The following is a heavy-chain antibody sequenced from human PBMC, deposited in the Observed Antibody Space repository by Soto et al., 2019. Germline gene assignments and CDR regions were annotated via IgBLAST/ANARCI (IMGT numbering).Heavy chain of an antibody. CDR3: ARAGRIVVAGILGY. CDR1: GYRFTDYY. J-gene: IGHJ4*02. CDR2: INPNSGGT. D-gene: IGHD6-19*01. Sequence: QVQLVQSGAEVKKPGASVKVSCKASGYRFTDYYMHWVRQAPGQGLEWMGWINPNSGGTNYAQKFQGWVTMTRDTSIRTAYMEVRSLTSDVTAVYYCARAGRIVVAGILGYWGQGTLVTVSS. V-gene: IGHV1-2*04.